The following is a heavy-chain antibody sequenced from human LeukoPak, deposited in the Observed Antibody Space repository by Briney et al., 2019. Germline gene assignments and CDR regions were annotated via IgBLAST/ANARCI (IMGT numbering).Heavy chain of an antibody. Sequence: SVKVSCKASGGTFSSYAISWVRQAPGQGLEWMGGIIPIFGTANYAQKFQGRVTITADESTSTAYMELSSLRSEDTAVYYCATAIGNSAAALDYWGQGTLVTVSS. CDR2: IIPIFGTA. V-gene: IGHV1-69*01. D-gene: IGHD6-13*01. CDR1: GGTFSSYA. J-gene: IGHJ4*02. CDR3: ATAIGNSAAALDY.